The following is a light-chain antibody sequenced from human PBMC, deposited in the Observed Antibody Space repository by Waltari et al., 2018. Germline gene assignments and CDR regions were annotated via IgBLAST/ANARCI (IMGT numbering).Light chain of an antibody. CDR1: QSVLTSSNNKNF. CDR2: WAS. Sequence: DIVMTQSPDSLAVSLGERATINCKSSQSVLTSSNNKNFLAWCQQKPGQPPKVLLFWASARESGVPDRFSGSGSGTDFTLTISSLQAEDVAVYYCQQYYSSPNTFGQGTKLEIK. J-gene: IGKJ2*01. V-gene: IGKV4-1*01. CDR3: QQYYSSPNT.